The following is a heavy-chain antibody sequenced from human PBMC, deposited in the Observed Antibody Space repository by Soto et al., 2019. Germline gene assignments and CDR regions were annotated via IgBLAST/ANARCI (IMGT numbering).Heavy chain of an antibody. CDR2: IYPGDSDA. D-gene: IGHD3-16*01. V-gene: IGHV5-51*01. J-gene: IGHJ4*02. Sequence: GESLKISCKGSGYSFSTHWVGWVRHLPEKGVEWMGIIYPGDSDARYSPSLKGQVTISVDESTTTAFLQWSSLKASDTAMYFCARSQCDSVWGNSGYFDTWGQGTLVTVSS. CDR3: ARSQCDSVWGNSGYFDT. CDR1: GYSFSTHW.